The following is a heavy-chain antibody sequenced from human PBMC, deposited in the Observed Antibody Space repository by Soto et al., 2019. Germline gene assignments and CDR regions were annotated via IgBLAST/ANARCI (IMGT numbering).Heavy chain of an antibody. CDR1: GFTFSSYG. J-gene: IGHJ4*02. V-gene: IGHV3-15*07. D-gene: IGHD5-18*01. Sequence: GGSLRLSCAASGFTFSSYGMHWVRQAPGKGLEWVGRIRSATDGGTTDYAAPVKGRFTISRHDSENTLYLQMNSLKSEDTAVYYCSHGYYQYFNSWGQGTLVTVSS. CDR3: SHGYYQYFNS. CDR2: IRSATDGGTT.